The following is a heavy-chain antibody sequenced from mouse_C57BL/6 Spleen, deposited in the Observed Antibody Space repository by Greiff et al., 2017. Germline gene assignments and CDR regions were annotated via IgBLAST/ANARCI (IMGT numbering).Heavy chain of an antibody. Sequence: EVMLVESGGGLVKPGGSLKLSCAASGFTFSSYAMSWVRQTPEKRLEWVATISDGGSYTYYPDTVKGRFTISSHYAQHNLYLQMRHLTSEYTAMFYCASGCVSSAMDYWRQGTSVTVSS. V-gene: IGHV5-4*03. CDR3: ASGCVSSAMDY. CDR1: GFTFSSYA. CDR2: ISDGGSYT. J-gene: IGHJ4*01.